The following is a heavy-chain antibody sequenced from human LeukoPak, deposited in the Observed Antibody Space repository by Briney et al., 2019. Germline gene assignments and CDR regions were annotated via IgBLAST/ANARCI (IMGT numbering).Heavy chain of an antibody. D-gene: IGHD1-26*01. Sequence: GGSLRLSCAASGFTFSSHLMHWVRQAPGKGLVWVSRISSDGTYTNYADSVRGRFTISRDNAKNTLYLQMNSLRAEDTAVYYCARGPGGSYSHFDCWGQGTLVTVSS. V-gene: IGHV3-74*01. CDR2: ISSDGTYT. CDR3: ARGPGGSYSHFDC. CDR1: GFTFSSHL. J-gene: IGHJ4*02.